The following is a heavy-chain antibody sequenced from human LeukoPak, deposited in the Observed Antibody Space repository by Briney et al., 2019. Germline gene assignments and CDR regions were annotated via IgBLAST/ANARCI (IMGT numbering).Heavy chain of an antibody. D-gene: IGHD5-18*01. Sequence: GGSLRLSCAASGFTFSSYAVHWVRQAPGKGLEWVAVISHDGTNKYYADSVKGRFTISRDNSKNTLYLQMNSLRAGDTAIYYCVKRIQSALAAGYWGQGALVTVSS. J-gene: IGHJ4*02. CDR1: GFTFSSYA. CDR2: ISHDGTNK. V-gene: IGHV3-30*04. CDR3: VKRIQSALAAGY.